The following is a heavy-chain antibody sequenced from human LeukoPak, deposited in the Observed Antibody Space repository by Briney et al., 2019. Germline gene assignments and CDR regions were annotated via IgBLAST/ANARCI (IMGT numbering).Heavy chain of an antibody. D-gene: IGHD5-18*01. V-gene: IGHV3-23*01. Sequence: PGGSLRLSCAASGFTFSSYAMSWVRQAAGKGLEWVSAISGSGGSTYYADSVKGRFTISRDNSKNTLYLQMNSLRAEDTAVYYCAKASVGYSYGGYYFDYWGQGTLVTVSS. J-gene: IGHJ4*02. CDR3: AKASVGYSYGGYYFDY. CDR2: ISGSGGST. CDR1: GFTFSSYA.